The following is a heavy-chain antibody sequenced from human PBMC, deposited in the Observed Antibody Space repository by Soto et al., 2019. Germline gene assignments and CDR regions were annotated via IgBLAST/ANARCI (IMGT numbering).Heavy chain of an antibody. Sequence: PGGSLRLSCAASGFTFSSYGMHWVRQAPGKGLEWVAVIWYDGSNKYYADSVKGRFTISRDNSKNTLYLQMNSLRAEDTAVYYCAREGCSTSCLFDYWGQGTLVTVSS. CDR3: AREGCSTSCLFDY. J-gene: IGHJ4*02. V-gene: IGHV3-33*01. CDR2: IWYDGSNK. D-gene: IGHD2-2*01. CDR1: GFTFSSYG.